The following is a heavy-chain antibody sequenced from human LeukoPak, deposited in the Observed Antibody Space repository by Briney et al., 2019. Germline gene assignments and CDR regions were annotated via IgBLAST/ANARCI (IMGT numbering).Heavy chain of an antibody. J-gene: IGHJ6*03. CDR1: GGSISSGSYY. Sequence: PSETLSLTCTVSGGSISSGSYYWRWLRQPAGTGLEWLGRIYTSGSTNYNPSLKSRVTISVDTSKNQFSLKLSSVTAADTAVYYCAITPAYYYYYMDVWGKGTTVTVSS. V-gene: IGHV4-61*02. CDR3: AITPAYYYYYMDV. CDR2: IYTSGST.